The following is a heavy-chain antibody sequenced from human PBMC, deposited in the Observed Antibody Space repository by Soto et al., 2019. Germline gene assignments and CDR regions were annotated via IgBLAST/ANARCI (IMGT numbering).Heavy chain of an antibody. CDR2: INEDGSVK. D-gene: IGHD1-26*01. Sequence: ASHKPGWAGCGVNFTFRWESLGQQAPGKGLGWVANINEDGSVKSYVDSVKGRFTISRDSAKNSLYLQMNSLRAEDTAVYYCARDIPRGACYLDYWGQGTLVTVSS. CDR3: ARDIPRGACYLDY. V-gene: IGHV3-7*01. CDR1: GVNFTFRW. J-gene: IGHJ4*02.